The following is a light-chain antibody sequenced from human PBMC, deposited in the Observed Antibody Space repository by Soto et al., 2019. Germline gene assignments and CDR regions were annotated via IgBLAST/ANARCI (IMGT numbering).Light chain of an antibody. J-gene: IGKJ2*01. Sequence: EIVMTQSPATLSVSPGERATLSFRTSQSVNTNLAWYQQKPGQAPRLLIYGASTRATGIPGRFSGSASATEFTLTSSSLQSADFAAYYCQQYKDWSRTFGQGTMLEIK. CDR2: GAS. CDR1: QSVNTN. CDR3: QQYKDWSRT. V-gene: IGKV3D-15*01.